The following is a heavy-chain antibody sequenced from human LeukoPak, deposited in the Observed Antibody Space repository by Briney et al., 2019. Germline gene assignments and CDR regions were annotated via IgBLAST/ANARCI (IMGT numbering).Heavy chain of an antibody. CDR2: IRHDGSIK. Sequence: GGSLRLSCAASGFIFSTYGMYWVRQAPGKGLEWVAFIRHDGSIKNYADSVKGRSTISRDNSKNTLHLQMNSLRAEDTAVYYCAKDSLADIGYWGQGTLVTVSS. CDR3: AKDSLADIGY. J-gene: IGHJ4*02. CDR1: GFIFSTYG. D-gene: IGHD3-16*01. V-gene: IGHV3-30*02.